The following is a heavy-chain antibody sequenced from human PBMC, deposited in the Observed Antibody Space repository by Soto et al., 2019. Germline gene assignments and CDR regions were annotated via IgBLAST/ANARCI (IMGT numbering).Heavy chain of an antibody. D-gene: IGHD3-10*01. CDR1: GFSLSTSGVG. Sequence: SGPTLVNPTHTLTLTCTFSGFSLSTSGVGVGWIRQPPGKALERLALIYWDDDKRYSPSPKSRLTITKDTSKNQVVLTMTNMDPVDTATYYSAHSRLMVRGVISGMDVWGQGTTVTISS. J-gene: IGHJ6*02. V-gene: IGHV2-5*02. CDR2: IYWDDDK. CDR3: AHSRLMVRGVISGMDV.